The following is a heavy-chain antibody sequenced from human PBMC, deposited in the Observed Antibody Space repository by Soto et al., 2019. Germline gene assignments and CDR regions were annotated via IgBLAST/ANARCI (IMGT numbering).Heavy chain of an antibody. J-gene: IGHJ6*03. V-gene: IGHV3-7*01. Sequence: GGSLRLSCAASGFTFSGYWMSWVRQAPGKGLEWVANIKQDGTEKYYVDSVKGRFTISRDNAKNSLYLQMNSLRAEDTAMYYCARWGLSGHYYYIDVWGKGTTVTVSS. CDR3: ARWGLSGHYYYIDV. D-gene: IGHD3-16*01. CDR1: GFTFSGYW. CDR2: IKQDGTEK.